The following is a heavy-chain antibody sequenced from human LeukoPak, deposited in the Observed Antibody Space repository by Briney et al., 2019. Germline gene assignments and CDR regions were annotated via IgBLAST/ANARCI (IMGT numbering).Heavy chain of an antibody. CDR2: IKPDGSEK. D-gene: IGHD6-19*01. J-gene: IGHJ4*02. CDR1: GFTFSSHW. Sequence: GGSLRLSCAASGFTFSSHWMSWVRQAPGKGLEWVASIKPDGSEKYYVDSVKGRFTISRDSAKNSLYLQMNTLRAEDTAVYYCARDRGSSGWYEFDYGGQGTLVTVPS. V-gene: IGHV3-7*01. CDR3: ARDRGSSGWYEFDY.